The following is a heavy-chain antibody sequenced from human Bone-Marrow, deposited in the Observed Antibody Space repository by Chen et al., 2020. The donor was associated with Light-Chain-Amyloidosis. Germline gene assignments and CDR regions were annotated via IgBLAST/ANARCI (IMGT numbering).Heavy chain of an antibody. V-gene: IGHV1-2*02. D-gene: IGHD5-12*01. J-gene: IGHJ4*02. CDR3: ARGAERGYSGYESTNFDY. CDR1: GYTFTGYY. CDR2: INPSSCGT. Sequence: QVQLVQSGAEVKKPGASVKVSCKASGYTFTGYYMHWVRQAPGQGLEWMGWINPSSCGTNYAQKFQGRVTMTRDTSISTAYMELSRLRSDDTAVYYCARGAERGYSGYESTNFDYWGQGTLVTVSS.